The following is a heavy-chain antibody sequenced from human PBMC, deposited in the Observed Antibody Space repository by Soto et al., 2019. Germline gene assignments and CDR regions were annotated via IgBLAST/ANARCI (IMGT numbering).Heavy chain of an antibody. CDR1: GDSISNLDYF. V-gene: IGHV4-30-4*01. J-gene: IGHJ5*01. CDR2: IYKSATT. CDR3: ARGRYCLTGRCFPNWFDS. Sequence: PSETLSLTCSVSGDSISNLDYFWAWIRQPPGQALEYIGYIYKSATTHYNPSFESRVAISVDTSKSQFSLNVTSVTAADTAVYFCARGRYCLTGRCFPNWFDSWGQGALVTVYS. D-gene: IGHD7-27*01.